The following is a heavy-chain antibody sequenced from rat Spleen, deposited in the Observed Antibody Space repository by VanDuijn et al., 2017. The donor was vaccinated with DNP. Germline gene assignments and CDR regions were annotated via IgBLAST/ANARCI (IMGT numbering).Heavy chain of an antibody. J-gene: IGHJ2*01. CDR1: GFSLTGYS. CDR2: ISAGGSS. Sequence: QVQLTESGPGLVQPSETLSLTCAVSGFSLTGYSVFWVRQPSGKGLEWIVAISAGGSSYYNSALKSRLSIRRDTSKSQVFLEMSSLQTEDTGIYFCAREEPRVLSFFSSLFDYWGQGVMVTVSS. V-gene: IGHV2S12*01. D-gene: IGHD1-2*01. CDR3: AREEPRVLSFFSSLFDY.